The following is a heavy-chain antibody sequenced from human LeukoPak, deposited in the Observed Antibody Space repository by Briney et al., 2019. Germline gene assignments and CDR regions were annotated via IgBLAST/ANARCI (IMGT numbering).Heavy chain of an antibody. Sequence: GGSPRLSCAASGFTFSSYSMNWVRQAPGKGLEWVSSISSSSSYIYYADSVKGRFTISRDNAKNSLYLQMNSLRAEDTAVYYCARDVDTAMVGYFDYWGQGTLVTVSS. D-gene: IGHD5-18*01. V-gene: IGHV3-21*01. CDR1: GFTFSSYS. J-gene: IGHJ4*02. CDR3: ARDVDTAMVGYFDY. CDR2: ISSSSSYI.